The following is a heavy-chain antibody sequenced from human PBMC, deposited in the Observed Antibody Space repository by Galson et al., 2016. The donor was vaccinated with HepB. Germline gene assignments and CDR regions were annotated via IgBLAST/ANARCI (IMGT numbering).Heavy chain of an antibody. CDR3: SMTYTNFGPSDAFDI. J-gene: IGHJ3*02. CDR1: GYTFSNNG. V-gene: IGHV1-18*04. D-gene: IGHD3-3*01. Sequence: SVKVSCKASGYTFSNNGISWVRQAPGQGLEWMGWISGYNVNRGYAQNLQGRVTMTTDTSTRTAYMELRSLTSDDAAVYYCSMTYTNFGPSDAFDIWGQGTMVTVSS. CDR2: ISGYNVNR.